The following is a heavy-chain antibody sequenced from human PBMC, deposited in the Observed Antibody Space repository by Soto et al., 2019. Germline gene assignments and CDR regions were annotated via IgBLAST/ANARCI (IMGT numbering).Heavy chain of an antibody. CDR3: ARHYYGSGSYSTPNWFDP. CDR2: IYYSGST. Sequence: SETLSLTXTVSGGSISSSNYYWAWIRQPPGKGLEWIGSIYYSGSTYYNPPLKSRVTISVDTSKNHFSLKLSSVTAADTAVYYCARHYYGSGSYSTPNWFDPWGQGTQVTVSS. V-gene: IGHV4-39*01. CDR1: GGSISSSNYY. D-gene: IGHD3-10*01. J-gene: IGHJ5*02.